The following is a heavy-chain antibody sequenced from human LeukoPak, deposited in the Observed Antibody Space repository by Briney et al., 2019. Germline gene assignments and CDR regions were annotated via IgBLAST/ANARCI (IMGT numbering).Heavy chain of an antibody. CDR1: GYSISSGYY. Sequence: SETLSLTCAVSGYSISSGYYWGWIRQPPGKGLEWIGSIYHSGSTYYNPSLKSRVTISVDTSKNQFSLKLSSVTAADTAVYYCARGDYYDSSGHLYAFDIWGQGTMVTVSS. CDR3: ARGDYYDSSGHLYAFDI. V-gene: IGHV4-38-2*01. CDR2: IYHSGST. J-gene: IGHJ3*02. D-gene: IGHD3-22*01.